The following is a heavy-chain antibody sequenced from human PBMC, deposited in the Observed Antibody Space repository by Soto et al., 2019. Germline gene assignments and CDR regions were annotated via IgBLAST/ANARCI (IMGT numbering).Heavy chain of an antibody. CDR1: VDFMNSVVYS. CDR3: ARQVVVTSYYFDY. J-gene: IGHJ4*02. V-gene: IGHV4-30-2*01. Sequence: FSVDFMNSVVYSTSSIRQAPGKGLEWIGYIHHSGNTYSNPALRSRLTMPVDGSKNQFSLKLSSVTATDTAIYYCARQVVVTSYYFDYWGPGTLVTVSS. CDR2: IHHSGNT. D-gene: IGHD2-15*01.